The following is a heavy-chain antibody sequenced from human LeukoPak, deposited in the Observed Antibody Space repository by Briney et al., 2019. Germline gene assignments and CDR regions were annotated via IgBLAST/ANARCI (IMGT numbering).Heavy chain of an antibody. CDR1: GYTFINYG. CDR2: INPSGGST. Sequence: ASVKVSCKASGYTFINYGISWVRQAPGQGLEWMGIINPSGGSTSYAQKFQGRVTMTRDMSTSTVYMELSSLRSEDTAVYYCATYPSYGLNMDVWGKGTTVTVSS. D-gene: IGHD5-18*01. J-gene: IGHJ6*03. V-gene: IGHV1-46*01. CDR3: ATYPSYGLNMDV.